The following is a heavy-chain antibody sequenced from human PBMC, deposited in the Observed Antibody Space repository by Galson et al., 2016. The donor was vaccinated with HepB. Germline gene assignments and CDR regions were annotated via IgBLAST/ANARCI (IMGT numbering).Heavy chain of an antibody. CDR1: GGTFSNYA. CDR2: IIPIFGTA. CDR3: ASGRYGDQRPYYYYYGMDV. J-gene: IGHJ6*02. V-gene: IGHV1-69*13. Sequence: SVKVSCKASGGTFSNYAISWVRQAPGQGLEWMGGIIPIFGTANYAQKFQGRVTITADESTSTAYMELSSLRSEDTAVYYCASGRYGDQRPYYYYYGMDVWGQGTTVTVSS. D-gene: IGHD4-17*01.